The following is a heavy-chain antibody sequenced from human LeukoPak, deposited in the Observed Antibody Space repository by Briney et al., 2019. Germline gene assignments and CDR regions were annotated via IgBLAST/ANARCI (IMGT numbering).Heavy chain of an antibody. Sequence: ASVKVSCKASAYTFTSYYMHWVRQAPGQGLEWMGLINPTGGSTGYAQKFQGRVTMTRDMSTSTDYMELSSLRSEDTAIYYCARDNSVGDNAWWFDPWGQGTLVTVSS. D-gene: IGHD1-26*01. V-gene: IGHV1-46*01. CDR1: AYTFTSYY. CDR3: ARDNSVGDNAWWFDP. CDR2: INPTGGST. J-gene: IGHJ5*02.